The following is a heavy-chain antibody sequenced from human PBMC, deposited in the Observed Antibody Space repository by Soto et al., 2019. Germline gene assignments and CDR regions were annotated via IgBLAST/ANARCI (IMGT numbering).Heavy chain of an antibody. CDR3: ARAGGTTVTGLWHFDS. V-gene: IGHV3-33*01. Sequence: GGSLRLSCEASGFTFNTYSMRWVRQPPGKGLEWLAAIWYDGTQKYYADSVKGRFIISRDNSKKTLYLEMNSLRAEDTAVYYCARAGGTTVTGLWHFDSWGQGTLVTVSS. CDR2: IWYDGTQK. CDR1: GFTFNTYS. D-gene: IGHD4-17*01. J-gene: IGHJ4*02.